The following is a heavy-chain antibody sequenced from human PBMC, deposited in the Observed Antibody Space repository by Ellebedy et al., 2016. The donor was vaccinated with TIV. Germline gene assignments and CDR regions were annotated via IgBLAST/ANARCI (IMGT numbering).Heavy chain of an antibody. CDR3: ARESDWGSEFDY. Sequence: AASVKVSCKASGGTFSSYAISWVRQAPGQGLEWMGWISAANGNTNLAQKFQGRLTMTTDTTTSTVYMELRSLRSDDTTLYYCARESDWGSEFDYWGQGTLVTVSS. CDR1: GGTFSSYA. CDR2: ISAANGNT. J-gene: IGHJ4*02. D-gene: IGHD7-27*01. V-gene: IGHV1-18*01.